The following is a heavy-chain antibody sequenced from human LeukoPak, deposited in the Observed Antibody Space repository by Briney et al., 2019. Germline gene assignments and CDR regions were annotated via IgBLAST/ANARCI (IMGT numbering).Heavy chain of an antibody. Sequence: SETLSLTCAVYGGSFSGYYRSWIRQPPGKGLEWIGYIYYSGSTNYNPSLKSRVTISVDTSKNQFSLKLSSVTAADTAVYYCARLSGGSWYDAFDIWGQGTMVTVSS. CDR1: GGSFSGYY. J-gene: IGHJ3*02. CDR2: IYYSGST. CDR3: ARLSGGSWYDAFDI. D-gene: IGHD2-15*01. V-gene: IGHV4-59*08.